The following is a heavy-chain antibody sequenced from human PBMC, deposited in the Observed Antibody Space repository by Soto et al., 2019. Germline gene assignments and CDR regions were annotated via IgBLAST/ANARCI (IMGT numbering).Heavy chain of an antibody. V-gene: IGHV3-74*01. Sequence: VQLVESGGGLVQPGGSLRLSCTASGFNFSRYWTHWVRQVPGRGLVWVSRIDSDGSRTSYADSVKGRFTISRDNAKNTLYLQMNSLRAADTAVYYCARDLSSCSSARCYSYYYGMDVWGQGTTVTVSS. J-gene: IGHJ6*02. CDR1: GFNFSRYW. CDR2: IDSDGSRT. CDR3: ARDLSSCSSARCYSYYYGMDV. D-gene: IGHD2-2*01.